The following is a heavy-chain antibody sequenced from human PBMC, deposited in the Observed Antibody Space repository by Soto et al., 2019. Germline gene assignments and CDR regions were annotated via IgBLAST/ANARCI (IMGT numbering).Heavy chain of an antibody. J-gene: IGHJ6*02. CDR2: IKQDGSEK. CDR3: ARDSGSYTRGFYYYGMDV. V-gene: IGHV3-7*01. Sequence: EVQLVESGGGLVQPGGSLRLSCAASGFTFSSYWMSWVRQAPGKGLEWVANIKQDGSEKYYVDSVKGRFTISRDNAKKSLYLQMNSLRAEDTAVYYCARDSGSYTRGFYYYGMDVWGQGTTVTVSS. CDR1: GFTFSSYW. D-gene: IGHD1-26*01.